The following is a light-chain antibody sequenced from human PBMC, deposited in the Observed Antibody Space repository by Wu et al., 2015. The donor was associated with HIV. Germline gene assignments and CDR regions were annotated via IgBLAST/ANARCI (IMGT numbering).Light chain of an antibody. Sequence: DIQMTQSPSSLSASVGDTVTITCRASQSISNYLNWYQQKPGKAPKLLIYAASTLHSGVPSRFSGSGSGTHFSLTISNLQPEDFAIYYCQQSSNVFSLTFGPGTEVDLQ. J-gene: IGKJ3*01. CDR3: QQSSNVFSLT. CDR1: QSISNY. CDR2: AAS. V-gene: IGKV1-39*01.